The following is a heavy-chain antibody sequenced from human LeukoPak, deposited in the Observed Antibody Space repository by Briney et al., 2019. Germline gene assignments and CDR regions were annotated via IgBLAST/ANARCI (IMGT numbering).Heavy chain of an antibody. CDR1: GGSISSYY. D-gene: IGHD3-3*01. CDR3: ARYETIFGVVIAPKNRKYWFDP. V-gene: IGHV4-59*08. Sequence: SETLSLTCTVSGGSISSYYWSWIRQPPGKGLEWIGYIYYSGSTNYNPSLKSRVTISVDTSKNQFSLKLSSVTAADTAVYYCARYETIFGVVIAPKNRKYWFDPWGQGTLVTVSS. J-gene: IGHJ5*02. CDR2: IYYSGST.